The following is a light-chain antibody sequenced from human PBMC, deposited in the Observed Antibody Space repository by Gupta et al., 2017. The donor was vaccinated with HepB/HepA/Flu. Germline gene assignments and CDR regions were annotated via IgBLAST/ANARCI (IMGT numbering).Light chain of an antibody. V-gene: IGKV1-5*03. Sequence: DIKMTQSPSTLSTSVGDRVTITCRASQSVIGWLAWYQQKPGQAPKLLIYQASTLESGVPSRFSGSGSGTEFTLTISSLQPEDFATYYCQQNDSSPCTFGHGTKVEIK. CDR1: QSVIGW. CDR2: QAS. J-gene: IGKJ1*01. CDR3: QQNDSSPCT.